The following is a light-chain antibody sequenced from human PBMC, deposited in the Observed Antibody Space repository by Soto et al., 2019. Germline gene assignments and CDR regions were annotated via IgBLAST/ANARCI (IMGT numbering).Light chain of an antibody. CDR3: MQALQLGNT. CDR2: LGS. J-gene: IGKJ2*01. V-gene: IGKV2-28*01. Sequence: DIVMTQSPLSLPVTPGEPASISCKSSQSLLYSNGYNYLDWYLQKPGQSPQLLIYLGSNRASGVPGRFRGSGSGTDFTLRISRVEAEDVGVYYCMQALQLGNTFGQGTKLEIK. CDR1: QSLLYSNGYNY.